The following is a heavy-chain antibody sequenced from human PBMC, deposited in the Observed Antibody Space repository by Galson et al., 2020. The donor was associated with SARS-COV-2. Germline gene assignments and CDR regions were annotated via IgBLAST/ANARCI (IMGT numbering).Heavy chain of an antibody. CDR1: GASISSGSYY. CDR2: IYKSGNT. V-gene: IGHV4-61*02. D-gene: IGHD3-3*01. Sequence: SETLSLTCTVSGASISSGSYYWSWIRQPAGKGLEWIGRIYKSGNTNYNPSLWSQVTISVDTSKNQFSLKLTSVTAADTAVHYCARGNSPCVTIFGVLTGTCGMDVWGQGTTVTVSS. CDR3: ARGNSPCVTIFGVLTGTCGMDV. J-gene: IGHJ6*02.